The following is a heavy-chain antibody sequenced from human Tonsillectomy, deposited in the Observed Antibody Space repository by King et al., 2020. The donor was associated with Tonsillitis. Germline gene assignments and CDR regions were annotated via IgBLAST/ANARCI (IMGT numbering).Heavy chain of an antibody. CDR2: IYYIGST. CDR1: GGSISSGDYY. CDR3: ARARRGPGDYFDY. V-gene: IGHV4-30-4*01. Sequence: VQLQESGPGLVKPSQTLSLTCTVSGGSISSGDYYWSWIRQPPGKSLEWIGYIYYIGSTYYNPSLKSRVTISVDTSKNQFSLKLSSVTAADTAVFYCARARRGPGDYFDYWGQGTLVTVSS. D-gene: IGHD2-8*02. J-gene: IGHJ4*02.